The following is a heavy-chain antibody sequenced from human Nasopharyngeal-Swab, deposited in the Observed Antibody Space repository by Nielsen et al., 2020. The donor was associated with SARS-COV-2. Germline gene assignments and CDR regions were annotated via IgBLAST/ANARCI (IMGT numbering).Heavy chain of an antibody. Sequence: SLKISCAASGFTFDDYAMHWVRQAPGKGLEWVSGISWNSGSIGYADSVKGRFTISRDNAKNSLYLQMNSLRAEDTALYYCAKKDYDFWSGYFDYWGQGTLVTVSS. V-gene: IGHV3-9*01. D-gene: IGHD3-3*01. CDR1: GFTFDDYA. CDR3: AKKDYDFWSGYFDY. J-gene: IGHJ4*02. CDR2: ISWNSGSI.